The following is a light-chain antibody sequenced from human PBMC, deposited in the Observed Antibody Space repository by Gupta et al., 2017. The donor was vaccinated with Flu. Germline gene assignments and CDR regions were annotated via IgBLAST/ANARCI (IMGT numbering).Light chain of an antibody. V-gene: IGLV2-11*01. Sequence: SALTQPRPVSGSPGQPVTISCTGTSSDVGGYNYVSWYQQHPGKAPKLMIYDVSKRPAGVPGRFSGSKSGNTASLTISGLQAEEEADYYCCSYAGSDTYVFGTGTKVTVL. CDR2: DVS. J-gene: IGLJ1*01. CDR1: SSDVGGYNY. CDR3: CSYAGSDTYV.